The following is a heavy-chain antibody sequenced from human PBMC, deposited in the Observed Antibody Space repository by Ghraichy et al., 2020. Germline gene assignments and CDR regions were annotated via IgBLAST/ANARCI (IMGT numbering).Heavy chain of an antibody. J-gene: IGHJ6*02. CDR2: IYSGGST. Sequence: GGSLRLSCAASGFTVSSNYMSWVRQAPGKGLEWVSVIYSGGSTYYADSVKGRFTISRDNSKNTLDLQMNSLRAEDTAVYYCASAIGADIVVGVAGPLDVWGQGTTVTVSS. V-gene: IGHV3-53*01. D-gene: IGHD2-15*01. CDR3: ASAIGADIVVGVAGPLDV. CDR1: GFTVSSNY.